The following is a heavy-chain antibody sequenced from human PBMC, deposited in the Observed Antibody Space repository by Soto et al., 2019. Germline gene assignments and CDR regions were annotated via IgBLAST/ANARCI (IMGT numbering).Heavy chain of an antibody. D-gene: IGHD2-2*01. V-gene: IGHV4-34*01. CDR3: ARDGFCTSTTCRVGNWFDP. CDR2: INHRGST. J-gene: IGHJ5*02. Sequence: QVQLQQWGAGLLKPSETLSLTCVVSGGSFSGYYWSWIRQSPGKGLEWIGGINHRGSTNYNPSLESRVTISVDESTNQFSLKLPSVTAADTAMYYCARDGFCTSTTCRVGNWFDPWGQGTLVTVSS. CDR1: GGSFSGYY.